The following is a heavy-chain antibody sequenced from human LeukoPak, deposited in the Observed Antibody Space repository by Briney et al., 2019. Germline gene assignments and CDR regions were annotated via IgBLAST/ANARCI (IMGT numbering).Heavy chain of an antibody. D-gene: IGHD3-22*01. CDR2: MYLSGTT. CDR3: AGLVGRYSSGLYYYYFDY. Sequence: SGTLSLTCTVSGDSINSLDLWSWVRQPPGKGLEWIGEMYLSGTTHSNPSVKSRVTISIDKSKNQFFLNLSSVTVADTAVYYCAGLVGRYSSGLYYYYFDYWGQGTLVTVSS. V-gene: IGHV4-4*02. CDR1: GDSINSLDL. J-gene: IGHJ4*02.